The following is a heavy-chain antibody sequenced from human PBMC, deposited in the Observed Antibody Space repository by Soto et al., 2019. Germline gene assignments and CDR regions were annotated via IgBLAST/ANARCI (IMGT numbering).Heavy chain of an antibody. CDR1: GFTFSSYG. D-gene: IGHD3-22*01. CDR2: ISYDGSNK. V-gene: IGHV3-30*18. Sequence: GGSLRLSCAASGFTFSSYGMHWVRQAPGKGLEWVAVISYDGSNKYYADSVKGRFTISRDNSKNTLYLQMNSLRAEDTAVYYCAKDPDSSGYYYGATEWFDPWGQGTLVTVSS. CDR3: AKDPDSSGYYYGATEWFDP. J-gene: IGHJ5*02.